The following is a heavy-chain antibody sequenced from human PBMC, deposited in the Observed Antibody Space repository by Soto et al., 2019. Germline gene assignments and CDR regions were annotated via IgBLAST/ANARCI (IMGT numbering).Heavy chain of an antibody. D-gene: IGHD2-15*01. V-gene: IGHV1-69*01. CDR2: ILPIFGTA. Sequence: QVQLVQSGAEVKKPGSSVKVSCKASGGTFSSYAISWVRQAPGQGLEWMGGILPIFGTANYGQKFQGRVTITADESTSTAYMELSSLRSEDTAVYYCARGLGYCSGGSCYSSFDYSGQGTLVTVSS. CDR1: GGTFSSYA. CDR3: ARGLGYCSGGSCYSSFDY. J-gene: IGHJ4*02.